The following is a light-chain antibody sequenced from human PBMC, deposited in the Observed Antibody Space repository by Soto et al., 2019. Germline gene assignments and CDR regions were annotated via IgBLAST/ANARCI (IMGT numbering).Light chain of an antibody. J-gene: IGLJ2*01. CDR3: SSYRSRSTVV. Sequence: QSALTQPVSVSGSPGQSITISCTGTSNDVGGYNYVSWYQHHPGKAPKLMIYDVANRPSGVSNRFSGSKSGNTASLTISGLQAEDEADYYCSSYRSRSTVVFGGGTKLTVL. V-gene: IGLV2-14*03. CDR2: DVA. CDR1: SNDVGGYNY.